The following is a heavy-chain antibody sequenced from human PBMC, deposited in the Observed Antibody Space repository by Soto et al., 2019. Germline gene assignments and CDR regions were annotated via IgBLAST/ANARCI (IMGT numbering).Heavy chain of an antibody. J-gene: IGHJ4*02. V-gene: IGHV4-59*12. CDR1: DASISDYY. CDR3: AIMLELPPYIGEYYFDY. Sequence: SETLSLTCTVSDASISDYYWTLIPQPPGKGLECVGYYYYNGGTNHNPSLKSRVTISIDASRNQFSLRLSSLTAADTAVYYCAIMLELPPYIGEYYFDYWGQGALVTVSS. D-gene: IGHD1-7*01. CDR2: YYYNGGT.